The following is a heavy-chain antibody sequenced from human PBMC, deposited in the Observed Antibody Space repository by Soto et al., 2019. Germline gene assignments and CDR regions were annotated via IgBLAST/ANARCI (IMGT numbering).Heavy chain of an antibody. CDR2: IIPIYGTA. J-gene: IGHJ4*02. D-gene: IGHD3-22*01. Sequence: QVQLVQSGAEVKKPGSSVKVSCQASGGTFSSYAISWVRQAPGQGLEWMGGIIPIYGTANYAQKFQGRVTITADESTSTAYMELSRLRSEDTAVYYCARYGDESSGYYDYWGQGTLVTVSS. V-gene: IGHV1-69*01. CDR3: ARYGDESSGYYDY. CDR1: GGTFSSYA.